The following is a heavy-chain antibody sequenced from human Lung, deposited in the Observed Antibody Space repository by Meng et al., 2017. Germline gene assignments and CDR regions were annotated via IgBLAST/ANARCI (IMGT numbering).Heavy chain of an antibody. CDR1: GGSFGDYY. D-gene: IGHD4-11*01. J-gene: IGHJ4*02. V-gene: IGHV4-34*01. CDR3: ARGPTTMAHDFDY. Sequence: QVQRQRWGAGLLKPSETLSLTCVVAGGSFGDYYWSWSRQPPGKGLEWIGEINHSGSTNYNPSLESRATISVDTSQNNLSLKLSSVTAADSAVYYCARGPTTMAHDFDYWGQGTLVTVSS. CDR2: INHSGST.